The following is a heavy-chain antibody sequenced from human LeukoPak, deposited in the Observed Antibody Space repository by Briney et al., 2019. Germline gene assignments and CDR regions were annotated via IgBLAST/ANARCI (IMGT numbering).Heavy chain of an antibody. CDR1: GFTFSSYA. V-gene: IGHV4-59*01. J-gene: IGHJ6*03. CDR3: ASAKRSYYYMDV. CDR2: LYYSGST. Sequence: PGGSLRLSCVASGFTFSSYAMSWVRQAPGKGLEWIGYLYYSGSTNYNPSLKSRVTISVDTSKNQFSLKLSSVTAADTAIYYCASAKRSYYYMDVWGKGTTVTVSS.